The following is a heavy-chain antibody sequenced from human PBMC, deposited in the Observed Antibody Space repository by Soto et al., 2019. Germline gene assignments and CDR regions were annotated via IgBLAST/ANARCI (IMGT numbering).Heavy chain of an antibody. CDR3: EKARCTTSNCYVPDY. J-gene: IGHJ4*02. D-gene: IGHD2-8*01. CDR2: ISGSGGSP. Sequence: HPGGSLRLSCAASGFSFSTYTMSWVRRAPGKGLEWVSAISGSGGSPSYADSVQGRFTISRDNPKKTLYLQMNSLRAEDTAVYYCEKARCTTSNCYVPDYWGQGTLVTVSS. V-gene: IGHV3-23*01. CDR1: GFSFSTYT.